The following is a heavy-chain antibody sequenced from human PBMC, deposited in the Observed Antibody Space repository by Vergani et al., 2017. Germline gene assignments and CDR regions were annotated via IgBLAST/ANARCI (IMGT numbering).Heavy chain of an antibody. CDR2: IYHSGST. CDR1: GGPISSSNW. V-gene: IGHV4-4*02. D-gene: IGHD1-26*01. CDR3: ARRARYRGGYFDY. Sequence: QVQLQESGPGLVKPSGTLSLTCAVSGGPISSSNWWRWVRQPPGKGLEWIGEIYHSGSTNYNPSLKSRVTISVDTSKDQFSLRLCAVTAADPAVYYCARRARYRGGYFDYWGQGTLVTVSS. J-gene: IGHJ4*02.